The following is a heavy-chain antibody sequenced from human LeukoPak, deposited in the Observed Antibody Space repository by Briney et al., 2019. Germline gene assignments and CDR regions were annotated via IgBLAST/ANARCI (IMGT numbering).Heavy chain of an antibody. D-gene: IGHD6-19*01. CDR2: INPNSGGT. J-gene: IGHJ4*02. Sequence: APVKVSCKASGYTFTGYYMHWVRQAPGQGLEWMGWINPNSGGTNYAQKFQGRVTMTRDTSISTAYMELSRLRSDDTAVYYCATPSIAVAGQVYYFDYWGQGTLVTVSS. V-gene: IGHV1-2*02. CDR1: GYTFTGYY. CDR3: ATPSIAVAGQVYYFDY.